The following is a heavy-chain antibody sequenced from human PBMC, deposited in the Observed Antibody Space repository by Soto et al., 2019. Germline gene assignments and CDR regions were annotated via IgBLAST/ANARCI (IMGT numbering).Heavy chain of an antibody. J-gene: IGHJ4*02. D-gene: IGHD2-15*01. CDR2: ISWDGGSL. CDR1: GFKFDDYM. V-gene: IGHV3-43*01. CDR3: AKEGNGGSSLDY. Sequence: GGSLRLSCEASGFKFDDYMMHWVRQAPGKGLEWISRISWDGGSLDYADSIKGRFTVSRDNSKNSLYLHMNSLKTEDTAFYYCAKEGNGGSSLDYWGQGTLVTV.